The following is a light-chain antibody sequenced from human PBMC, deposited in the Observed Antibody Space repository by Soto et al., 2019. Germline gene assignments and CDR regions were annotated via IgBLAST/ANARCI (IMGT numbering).Light chain of an antibody. V-gene: IGLV1-44*01. CDR2: SNK. Sequence: QSVLTQPPSASGTPGQRVTISCSGSSSNIGSNTVNWYQHLPGTAPKLLIYSNKQRPSGVPDQFSGSKSGTSASLAISGLQSEDEADYYCATWDDSLNALYVFGTGTKLTVL. CDR3: ATWDDSLNALYV. CDR1: SSNIGSNT. J-gene: IGLJ1*01.